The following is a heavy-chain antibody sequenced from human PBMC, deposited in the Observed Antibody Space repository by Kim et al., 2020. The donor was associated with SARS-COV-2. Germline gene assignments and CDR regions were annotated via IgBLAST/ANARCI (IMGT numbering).Heavy chain of an antibody. CDR1: GGSFSGFY. D-gene: IGHD2-21*01. CDR2: IDPTGNT. CDR3: ATTSGDWRFFDF. J-gene: IGHJ4*02. Sequence: SETLSLTCAVYGGSFSGFYWTWIRQSPRKGLEWIGEIDPTGNTNYNPSLKSRVAISIDTSKNQFSLKLRSVTVADRAIYYCATTSGDWRFFDFWGQGTLVTVSS. V-gene: IGHV4-34*01.